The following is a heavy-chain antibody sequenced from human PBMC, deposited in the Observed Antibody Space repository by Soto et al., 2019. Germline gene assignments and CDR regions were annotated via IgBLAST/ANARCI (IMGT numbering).Heavy chain of an antibody. D-gene: IGHD1-20*01. CDR2: FDPEDGET. J-gene: IGHJ5*02. CDR3: ATVSGITGPHNWFSP. Sequence: ASVKVSCKVSGYTLTELSMHWVRQAPGKGLEWMGGFDPEDGETIYAQKFQGRVTMTEDTSTDTAYMELSSLRSEDTAVYYCATVSGITGPHNWFSPWGQGTLVTVSS. V-gene: IGHV1-24*01. CDR1: GYTLTELS.